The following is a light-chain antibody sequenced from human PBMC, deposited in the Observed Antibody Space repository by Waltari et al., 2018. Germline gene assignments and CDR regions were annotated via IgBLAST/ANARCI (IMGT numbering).Light chain of an antibody. V-gene: IGLV2-11*01. CDR2: DVN. CDR3: CSYAGVHTLGV. Sequence: QSALTQPPSVSGSPEQSVTTSCTGSTSDVGGYNSVSWYQQHPGKAPNLILFDVNQRPEGRTDRFSGAKSGNTASPTSFGVRPEDEADYHCCSYAGVHTLGVFGGGPKLTVL. J-gene: IGLJ3*02. CDR1: TSDVGGYNS.